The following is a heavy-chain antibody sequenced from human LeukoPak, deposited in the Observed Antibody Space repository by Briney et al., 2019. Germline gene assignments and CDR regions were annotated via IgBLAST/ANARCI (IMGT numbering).Heavy chain of an antibody. D-gene: IGHD3-22*01. V-gene: IGHV3-23*01. J-gene: IGHJ4*02. CDR2: ISGSGGST. Sequence: GGSLRLSCAASGFTFSSYAMSWVRQAPGKGLEWVSAISGSGGSTYYADSMKGRFTISRDNSKNTLYLQMNSLRAEDTAVYYCARYRVVVITNKNYYFDYWGQGTLVTVSS. CDR1: GFTFSSYA. CDR3: ARYRVVVITNKNYYFDY.